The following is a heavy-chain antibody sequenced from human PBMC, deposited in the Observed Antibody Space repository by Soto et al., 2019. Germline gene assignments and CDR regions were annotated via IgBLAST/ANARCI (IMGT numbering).Heavy chain of an antibody. V-gene: IGHV4-4*02. Sequence: SETLSLTCTVSGGSISSSNWWTWVRQAPGKGLEWIGETYHVGIPSYNPSLKGRVTISVDTSKNQFSLKLSSVTAADTAVYYCARVPSPWGQGTLVTVSS. J-gene: IGHJ5*02. CDR2: TYHVGIP. CDR1: GGSISSSNW. CDR3: ARVPSP.